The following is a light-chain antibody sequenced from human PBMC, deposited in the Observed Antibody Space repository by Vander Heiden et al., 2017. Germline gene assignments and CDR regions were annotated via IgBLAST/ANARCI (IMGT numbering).Light chain of an antibody. J-gene: IGLJ3*02. Sequence: QSVLTQPPSTFGPPGLTVSFSCSGRTTNIENNYVYWYQKFPGTAPKIVIYRDNQRPSGISDRFAGSKSGTSASLAISGLRSEDEADYYCATWDDSLSSWVFGGGTGLTVL. CDR1: TTNIENNY. CDR2: RDN. V-gene: IGLV1-47*01. CDR3: ATWDDSLSSWV.